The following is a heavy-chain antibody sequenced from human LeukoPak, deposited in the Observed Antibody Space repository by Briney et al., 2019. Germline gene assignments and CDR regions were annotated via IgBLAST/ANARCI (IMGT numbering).Heavy chain of an antibody. CDR1: GATFSSYA. CDR2: IIPIFGTA. CDR3: AGALKVVPAPFDY. V-gene: IGHV1-69*05. Sequence: SVKLSCKASGATFSSYAISWVRQAPGHGLEWMGGIIPIFGTANYAQKFQGRVTITTDGSTSTAYMELSSLRSEDTAVYYCAGALKVVPAPFDYWGQGTLVTVSS. D-gene: IGHD2-2*01. J-gene: IGHJ4*02.